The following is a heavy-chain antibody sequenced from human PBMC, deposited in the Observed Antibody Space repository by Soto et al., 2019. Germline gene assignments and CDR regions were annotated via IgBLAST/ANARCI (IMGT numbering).Heavy chain of an antibody. J-gene: IGHJ5*02. CDR2: ISAYNGNT. Sequence: ASVKVSCKASGYTFTSYGISWGRQAPGQGLEWLGWISAYNGNTNYAQKLQGRVTMTTDTSTSTAYMELRSLRSDDTAVYYCARDGPMYYDILTGYWAWFDPWGQGTLVTVSS. D-gene: IGHD3-9*01. CDR3: ARDGPMYYDILTGYWAWFDP. V-gene: IGHV1-18*01. CDR1: GYTFTSYG.